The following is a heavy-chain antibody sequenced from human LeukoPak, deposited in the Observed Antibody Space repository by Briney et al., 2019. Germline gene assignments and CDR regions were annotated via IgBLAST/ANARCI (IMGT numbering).Heavy chain of an antibody. V-gene: IGHV1-18*04. CDR3: ARHSGSGWQALGY. D-gene: IGHD6-19*01. CDR1: GYTFSNYG. CDR2: TSYNGNT. J-gene: IGHJ4*02. Sequence: ASVEVSCKASGYTFSNYGISWVRQAPGLGLEWMGWTSYNGNTNYAQKFQDRVTMTTDTSTTTAYMELRSLESDDTAVYYCARHSGSGWQALGYWGQGTLVTVSS.